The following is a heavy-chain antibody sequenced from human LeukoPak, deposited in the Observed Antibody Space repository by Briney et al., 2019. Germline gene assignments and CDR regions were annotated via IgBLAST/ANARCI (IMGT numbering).Heavy chain of an antibody. CDR3: ASIASRRYDWFDP. CDR2: IIPIFGTA. V-gene: IGHV1-69*05. D-gene: IGHD6-13*01. J-gene: IGHJ5*02. Sequence: SVKVSCKASGGTFSSYAISWVRQAPGQGLEWMGRIIPIFGTANYAQKFQGRVTITTDESTSTAYMELSSLRSEDTAVYYCASIASRRYDWFDPWGQGTLVTVSS. CDR1: GGTFSSYA.